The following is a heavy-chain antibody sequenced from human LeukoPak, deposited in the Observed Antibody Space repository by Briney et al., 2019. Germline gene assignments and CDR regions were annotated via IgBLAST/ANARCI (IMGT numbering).Heavy chain of an antibody. CDR3: ASSPRLTTSWFLFDS. J-gene: IGHJ5*01. Sequence: SETLSLTCSVSGDSFSNYYWIRIRQPPGKGLEWIGYVYYSGSTNYNPSLKTRLHLSVDTSKNRFSLKLSSVTAADTAVYYCASSPRLTTSWFLFDSWGHGTLVTVSS. CDR1: GDSFSNYY. D-gene: IGHD2-2*01. CDR2: VYYSGST. V-gene: IGHV4-59*08.